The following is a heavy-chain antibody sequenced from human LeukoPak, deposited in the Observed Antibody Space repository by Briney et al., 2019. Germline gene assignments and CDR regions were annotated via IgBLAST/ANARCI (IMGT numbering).Heavy chain of an antibody. D-gene: IGHD6-13*01. CDR1: GGSFSGYY. Sequence: PSETLSLTCAVYGGSFSGYYWSWIRQPPGKGLEWIGEINHSGSTNYNPSLKSRVTISVDTSKNQFSLKLSSVTAADTAVYYCATVMAALQDVFDIWGHGTMVTVSS. CDR3: ATVMAALQDVFDI. J-gene: IGHJ3*02. CDR2: INHSGST. V-gene: IGHV4-34*01.